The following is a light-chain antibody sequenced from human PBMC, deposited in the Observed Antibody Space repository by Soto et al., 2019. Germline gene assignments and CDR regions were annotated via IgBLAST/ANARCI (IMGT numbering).Light chain of an antibody. Sequence: DIQMTQAPSSLSASVGDRVTITCQASQDISNLLNWYQQKPGKAPKLLIYDASNLETGVPSRFSGTVSGTDFTFTISSLQPEDIATYYCQQYDDLPITFGRGTRLEIK. CDR1: QDISNL. CDR2: DAS. J-gene: IGKJ5*01. V-gene: IGKV1-33*01. CDR3: QQYDDLPIT.